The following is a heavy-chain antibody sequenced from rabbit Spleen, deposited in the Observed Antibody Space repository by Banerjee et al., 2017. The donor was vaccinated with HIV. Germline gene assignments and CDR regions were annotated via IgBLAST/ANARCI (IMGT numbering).Heavy chain of an antibody. V-gene: IGHV1S40*01. CDR3: ARDTGTSFSSYGMDL. J-gene: IGHJ6*01. D-gene: IGHD7-1*01. Sequence: QSLEESGGDLVKPGTSLTLTCKASGFSFSSGYYMCWVRQAPGKGLEWIACIAAGSAGTTYYASWAKGRFTISKTSSTTVTLQMTSLTVADTATYFCARDTGTSFSSYGMDLWGPGTLVTVS. CDR1: GFSFSSGYY. CDR2: IAAGSAGTT.